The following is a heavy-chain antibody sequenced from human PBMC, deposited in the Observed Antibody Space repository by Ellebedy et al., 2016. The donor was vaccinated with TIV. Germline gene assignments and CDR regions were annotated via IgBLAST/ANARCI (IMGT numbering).Heavy chain of an antibody. D-gene: IGHD5-12*01. CDR3: AGDVDIEAFYY. CDR2: IYYSGST. J-gene: IGHJ4*02. CDR1: GGSISSYY. V-gene: IGHV4-59*01. Sequence: MPSETLSLTCTVSGGSISSYYWSWIRQPPGKGLEWIGYIYYSGSTKYNPSLKSRVTISVDTSKNQFSLKLSSVTASDTAVYYCAGDVDIEAFYYWGQGTLVTVSS.